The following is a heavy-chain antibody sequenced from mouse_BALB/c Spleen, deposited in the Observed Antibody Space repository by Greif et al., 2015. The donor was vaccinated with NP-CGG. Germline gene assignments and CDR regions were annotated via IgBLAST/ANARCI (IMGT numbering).Heavy chain of an antibody. J-gene: IGHJ4*01. D-gene: IGHD1-1*01. CDR2: INPGSGGT. CDR1: GYAFTNYL. CDR3: ARTSLYYGSSYRDAMDY. Sequence: VQLQQSGAELVRPGTSVKVSCKASGYAFTNYLIEWVKQRPGQGLEWIGVINPGSGGTNYNEKFKGKATLTADKSSSTAYMQLSSLTSDDSAVYSCARTSLYYGSSYRDAMDYWGQGTSVTVSS. V-gene: IGHV1-54*01.